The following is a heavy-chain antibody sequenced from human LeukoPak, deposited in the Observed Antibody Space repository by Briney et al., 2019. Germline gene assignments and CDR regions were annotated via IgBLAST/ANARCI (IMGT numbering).Heavy chain of an antibody. J-gene: IGHJ5*02. Sequence: GGSLRLSCAASGFTFSSYSMNWIRQAPGKGLEWVSSISSSSSYIYYADSVKGRFTISRDDAKNTLYLQMNSLRAEDTAVYYCARGTGGWYNWFDPWGQGTLVTVSS. CDR3: ARGTGGWYNWFDP. CDR1: GFTFSSYS. CDR2: ISSSSSYI. D-gene: IGHD6-19*01. V-gene: IGHV3-21*01.